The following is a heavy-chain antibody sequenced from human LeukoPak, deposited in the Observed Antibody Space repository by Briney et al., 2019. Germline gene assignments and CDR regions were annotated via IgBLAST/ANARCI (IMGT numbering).Heavy chain of an antibody. CDR3: ARDAMGVTFGGVIVRSWFDP. CDR2: INTNTGNP. D-gene: IGHD3-16*02. Sequence: ASVKVSCKASGYTFTSYAMNWVRQAPGQGLEWMGWINTNTGNPTYAQGFTGRFVFSLDTSVSTAYLQISSLKAEDTAVYYCARDAMGVTFGGVIVRSWFDPWGQGTLVTVSS. J-gene: IGHJ5*02. CDR1: GYTFTSYA. V-gene: IGHV7-4-1*02.